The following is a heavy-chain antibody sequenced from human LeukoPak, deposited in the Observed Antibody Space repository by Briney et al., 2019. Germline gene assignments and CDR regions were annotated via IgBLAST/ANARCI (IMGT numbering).Heavy chain of an antibody. J-gene: IGHJ5*02. CDR2: ISYDGSNK. CDR1: GFTFSSYG. Sequence: GGSLRLSCAASGFTFSSYGMHWVRQAPGKGLEWVAVISYDGSNKYYADSVKGRFTISRDNSKNTLYLQMNSLRAEDTAVYYCAKDRGQQWLVDWFDPWGQGTLVTVSP. D-gene: IGHD6-19*01. V-gene: IGHV3-30*18. CDR3: AKDRGQQWLVDWFDP.